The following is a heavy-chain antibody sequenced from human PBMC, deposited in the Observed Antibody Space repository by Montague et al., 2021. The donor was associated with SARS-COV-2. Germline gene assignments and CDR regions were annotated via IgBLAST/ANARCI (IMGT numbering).Heavy chain of an antibody. CDR2: IYWNGDK. D-gene: IGHD3-10*01. CDR3: AHRGMIRGLIFDY. CDR1: GFSLRSDDEG. V-gene: IGHV2-5*01. J-gene: IGHJ4*02. Sequence: PALVKPTQNLTLTCTFSGFSLRSDDEGVAWIRQSPGQALEWLAVIYWNGDKRYSPSLQRRLTITKDTSENQVVLTMTNMDPVDTATYYCAHRGMIRGLIFDYWGQGTLVTVSS.